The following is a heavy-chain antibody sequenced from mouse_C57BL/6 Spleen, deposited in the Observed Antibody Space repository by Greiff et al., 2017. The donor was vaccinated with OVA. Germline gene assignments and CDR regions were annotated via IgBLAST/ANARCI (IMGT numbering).Heavy chain of an antibody. CDR3: ARDYYGSSLYAMDY. Sequence: DVKLVESGAELVKPGASVKLSCTASGFNIKDYYMHWVKQRTEQGLEWIGRIDPEDGATKYAPKFQGKATITADTSSNTAYLQLSSLTSEDTAVYYCARDYYGSSLYAMDYWGQGTSVTVSS. D-gene: IGHD1-1*01. J-gene: IGHJ4*01. CDR1: GFNIKDYY. CDR2: IDPEDGAT. V-gene: IGHV14-2*01.